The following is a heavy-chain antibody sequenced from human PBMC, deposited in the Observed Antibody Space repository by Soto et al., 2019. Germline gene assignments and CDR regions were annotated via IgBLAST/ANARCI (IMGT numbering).Heavy chain of an antibody. D-gene: IGHD2-15*01. J-gene: IGHJ4*02. CDR3: ARAAVAAGGPFDK. Sequence: PSETLSLTCAVSGGSFSGFFWGWIRQPPGKGLEWIGEVNHGGSTNYNPSLKSRVTISSDTSKNHFSLTLRSVTAADTAVYYCARAAVAAGGPFDKWGQGAMVTVYS. CDR2: VNHGGST. V-gene: IGHV4-34*01. CDR1: GGSFSGFF.